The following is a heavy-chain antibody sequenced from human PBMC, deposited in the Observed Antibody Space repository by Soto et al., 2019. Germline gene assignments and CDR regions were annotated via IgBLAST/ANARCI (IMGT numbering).Heavy chain of an antibody. CDR2: IRSKAYGGTT. J-gene: IGHJ3*02. CDR3: TTSYYYDSSGYYPDAFDI. D-gene: IGHD3-22*01. CDR1: GFTFGDYA. Sequence: GGSLRLSCTASGFTFGDYAMSWVRQAPGKGLEWVGFIRSKAYGGTTEYAASVKGRFTISRDDSKSIAYLQMNSLKTEDTAVYYCTTSYYYDSSGYYPDAFDIWGQGTMVTVSS. V-gene: IGHV3-49*04.